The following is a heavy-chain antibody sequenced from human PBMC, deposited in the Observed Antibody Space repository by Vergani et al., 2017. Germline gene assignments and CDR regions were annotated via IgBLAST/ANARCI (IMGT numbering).Heavy chain of an antibody. D-gene: IGHD3-10*01. CDR1: GFTLSSHA. Sequence: QVQLEESGGGVVQPGRSLRLSCAGSGFTLSSHAMHWVRQAPGKGLEWVAFIRYDGSNKFYADFVKGRFTISRDNSKNTLYLQMNSLTTDDTAVYYCAKDSGFEELLLGTIDYWGQGTLVTVSS. J-gene: IGHJ4*02. V-gene: IGHV3-30*02. CDR3: AKDSGFEELLLGTIDY. CDR2: IRYDGSNK.